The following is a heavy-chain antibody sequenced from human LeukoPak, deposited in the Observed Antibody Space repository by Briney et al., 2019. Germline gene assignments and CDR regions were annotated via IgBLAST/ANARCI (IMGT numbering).Heavy chain of an antibody. J-gene: IGHJ4*02. CDR2: IIPIFGTA. CDR3: ARAYYYYDSSGHFDY. D-gene: IGHD3-22*01. Sequence: SVKVSCKASGGTFSSYAISWVRQASGQGLEWMGGIIPIFGTANYAQKFQGRVTITADESTSTAYMELSSLRSEDTAVYYCARAYYYYDSSGHFDYWGQGTLVTVSS. V-gene: IGHV1-69*13. CDR1: GGTFSSYA.